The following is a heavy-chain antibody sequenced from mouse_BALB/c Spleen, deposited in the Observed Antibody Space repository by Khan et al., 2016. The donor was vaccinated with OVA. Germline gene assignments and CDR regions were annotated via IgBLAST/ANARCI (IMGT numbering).Heavy chain of an antibody. Sequence: QVQLKQSGAELVKPGAPVKLSCKASGYTFTSYWMNWVKQRPGRGLEWIGRIDPSDSETHYNQKFKDKATLTVDKSSSTAYIQLSSLTSEDSAVYYCARDQYGNYFYAMDYGGQGTSVTVSS. CDR1: GYTFTSYW. CDR3: ARDQYGNYFYAMDY. D-gene: IGHD2-10*02. CDR2: IDPSDSET. V-gene: IGHV1-69*02. J-gene: IGHJ4*01.